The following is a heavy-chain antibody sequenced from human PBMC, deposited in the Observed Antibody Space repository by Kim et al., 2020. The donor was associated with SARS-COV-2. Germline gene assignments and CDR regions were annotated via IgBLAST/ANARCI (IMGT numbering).Heavy chain of an antibody. CDR2: LYSGGDT. CDR3: ARYFMDPVYYYYYGMDV. V-gene: IGHV3-53*01. D-gene: IGHD2-2*03. Sequence: GGSLRLSCAVSGLTVSTSYMSWVRQAPGKGLEWVSVLYSGGDTYYGDSVKGRFTISSDDSKNTLYLQMNSLRAEDTAVYYCARYFMDPVYYYYYGMDVWGQGTTVIVSS. CDR1: GLTVSTSY. J-gene: IGHJ6*02.